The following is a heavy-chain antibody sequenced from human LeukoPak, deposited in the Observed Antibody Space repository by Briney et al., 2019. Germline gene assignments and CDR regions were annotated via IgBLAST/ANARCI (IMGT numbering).Heavy chain of an antibody. CDR3: ARAVRPVAARSYFDY. CDR2: IFYSGST. D-gene: IGHD2-15*01. Sequence: PSETLSLTCTVSGVSISNYYWSWIRQPPGKGLEWIGYIFYSGSTNYNPSLKSRVTISIDTSKNQFSLRLSSVTAADTAVYYCARAVRPVAARSYFDYWGQGTLVTVSS. V-gene: IGHV4-59*01. J-gene: IGHJ4*02. CDR1: GVSISNYY.